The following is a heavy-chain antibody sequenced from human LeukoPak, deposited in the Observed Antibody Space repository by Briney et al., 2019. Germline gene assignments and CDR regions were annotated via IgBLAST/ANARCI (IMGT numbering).Heavy chain of an antibody. J-gene: IGHJ4*02. CDR1: GFTFSNYG. D-gene: IGHD6-13*01. Sequence: GGSLRLTCAASGFTFSNYGMHWVRQAPGKGLEWVALISYDGSNKYFADSVKGRFTISRDNSKNTLYLQMHSLRAEDTAVYYCAKDNVAAAGRYFDYWGQGTLVTVSS. CDR2: ISYDGSNK. V-gene: IGHV3-30*18. CDR3: AKDNVAAAGRYFDY.